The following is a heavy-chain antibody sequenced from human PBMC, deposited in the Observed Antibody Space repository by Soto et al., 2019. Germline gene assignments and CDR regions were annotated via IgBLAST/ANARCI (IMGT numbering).Heavy chain of an antibody. D-gene: IGHD3-10*01. CDR1: GGSISSADYY. CDR3: AIPGQHYRSGNYGFDI. V-gene: IGHV4-30-4*01. J-gene: IGHJ3*02. CDR2: IYNTGTT. Sequence: QVQLQQSGPGLVKPSQTLSLTCTVSGGSISSADYYWSWIRQPPGTGLEWIGYIYNTGTTYYNPSLLRRVFISLGTSKLPISLKPSSVTGGDTAVYYCAIPGQHYRSGNYGFDIGGQGTMVTVSS.